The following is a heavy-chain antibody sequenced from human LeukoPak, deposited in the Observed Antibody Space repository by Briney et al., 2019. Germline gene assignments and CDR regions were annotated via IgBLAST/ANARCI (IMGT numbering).Heavy chain of an antibody. J-gene: IGHJ4*02. CDR2: ITSSGDVV. CDR3: ARDYFGDEDFDY. D-gene: IGHD3-10*01. Sequence: GGSLRLSCAASGFTFSDYSMNWVRQAPGKGLEWISYITSSGDVVTYADPVKGRFTMSRDNAKNSVYLQMNSLRPEDTAVYYCARDYFGDEDFDYWGQGTLVTVSS. CDR1: GFTFSDYS. V-gene: IGHV3-48*04.